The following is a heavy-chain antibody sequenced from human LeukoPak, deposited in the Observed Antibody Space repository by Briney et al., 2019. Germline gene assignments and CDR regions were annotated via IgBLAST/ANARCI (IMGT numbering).Heavy chain of an antibody. CDR1: GYTFTSYG. Sequence: AASVTVSCKASGYTFTSYGISWVRQAPGQGLEWMGWISAYNGNTNYAQKLQGRVTMTTDTSTSTAYMELRSLRSDDTAVYYCARGEDIVATHHGLLAPAETQDDINNFDYWGQGILVTVSS. V-gene: IGHV1-18*01. D-gene: IGHD5-12*01. J-gene: IGHJ4*02. CDR2: ISAYNGNT. CDR3: ARGEDIVATHHGLLAPAETQDDINNFDY.